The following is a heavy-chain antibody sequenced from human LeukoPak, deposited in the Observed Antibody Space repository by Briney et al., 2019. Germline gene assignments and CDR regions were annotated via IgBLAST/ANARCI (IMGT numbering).Heavy chain of an antibody. V-gene: IGHV3-23*01. D-gene: IGHD2-21*02. Sequence: GGSLRLSCAASGFTFSTYAMSWVRQAPGKGLEWVSAISGSGGSTYYADSVKGRFTISRDNSKYTLFLQMHSLRPGDTAVYYCVREDTPATANYWGQGTLVTISS. CDR3: VREDTPATANY. CDR1: GFTFSTYA. CDR2: ISGSGGST. J-gene: IGHJ4*02.